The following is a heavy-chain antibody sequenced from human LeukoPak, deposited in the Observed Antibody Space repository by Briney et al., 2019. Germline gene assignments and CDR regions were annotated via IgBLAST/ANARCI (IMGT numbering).Heavy chain of an antibody. J-gene: IGHJ3*02. CDR1: GFTFSSYW. CDR2: INSDGSST. CDR3: ARGSSSSETGRSAFDI. D-gene: IGHD6-6*01. V-gene: IGHV3-74*01. Sequence: GGSLRLSCAASGFTFSSYWMHWVRQAPGKGLVWVSRINSDGSSTSYADSVKGRFTISRDNAKNTLYLQMNSLRAEDTAVYYCARGSSSSETGRSAFDIWGQGTMVTVSS.